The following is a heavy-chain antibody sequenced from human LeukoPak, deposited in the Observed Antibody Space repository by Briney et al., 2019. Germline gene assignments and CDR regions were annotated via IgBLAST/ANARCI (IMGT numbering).Heavy chain of an antibody. CDR3: ARGRLVVAPIDL. CDR1: GGSISSINW. Sequence: SETPSLTCAVSGGSISSINWCNWVRQSPGKGLEWIGEISHSGDTNYSPSLKSRVTISVDKSKNQFSLNLTSVTAADTAVYYCARGRLVVAPIDLWGRGTLVTVSS. V-gene: IGHV4-4*02. J-gene: IGHJ2*01. CDR2: ISHSGDT. D-gene: IGHD5-12*01.